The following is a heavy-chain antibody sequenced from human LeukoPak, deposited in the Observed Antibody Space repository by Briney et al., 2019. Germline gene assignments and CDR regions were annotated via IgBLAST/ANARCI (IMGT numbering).Heavy chain of an antibody. V-gene: IGHV3-30-3*01. Sequence: GGSLRLSCAASGFTFSSYAMHWVRQAPGKGLEWVAVISYDGSNKYYADSVKGRFTISRDNSKNTLYPQMNSLRAEDTAVYYCARPQGPRNYWGQGTLVTVSS. CDR2: ISYDGSNK. D-gene: IGHD1-14*01. CDR1: GFTFSSYA. J-gene: IGHJ4*02. CDR3: ARPQGPRNY.